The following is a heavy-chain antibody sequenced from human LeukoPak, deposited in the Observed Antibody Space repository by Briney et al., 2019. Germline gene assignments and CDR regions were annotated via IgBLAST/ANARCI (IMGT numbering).Heavy chain of an antibody. CDR2: IQTDGSDE. Sequence: GGSLRLSCAASGIDFRASGMHWVRQAPGMGLEWVTFIQTDGSDEYYAASVAGRFTISRDNSKNTVYLHMNSLRPDDTAPYYCAREGGTVVVGRFDYWGQGTLVTVSS. CDR3: AREGGTVVVGRFDY. CDR1: GIDFRASG. V-gene: IGHV3-30*02. J-gene: IGHJ4*02. D-gene: IGHD2-2*01.